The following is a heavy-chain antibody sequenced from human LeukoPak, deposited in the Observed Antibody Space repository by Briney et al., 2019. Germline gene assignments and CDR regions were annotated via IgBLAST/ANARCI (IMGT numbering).Heavy chain of an antibody. CDR2: INPNSGDT. J-gene: IGHJ4*02. V-gene: IGHV1-2*06. CDR1: GYTFTGYH. Sequence: ASVKVSCKASGYTFTGYHMHWVRQAPGQGLEWMGRINPNSGDTNYAQKFQGRVTMTRDTSISTAYMELSRLTSDDTAVYYCARGSKAAPGTFDYWGQGTLVTVSS. D-gene: IGHD6-13*01. CDR3: ARGSKAAPGTFDY.